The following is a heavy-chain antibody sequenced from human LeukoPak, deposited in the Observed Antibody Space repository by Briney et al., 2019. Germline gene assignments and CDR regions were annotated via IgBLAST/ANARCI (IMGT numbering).Heavy chain of an antibody. Sequence: GSLRPSCAASGFTFSSYWMSWVRQAPGKGLEWVANIKQDGSGKYYVDSVKGRFTISRDNAKNSLYLQMNSLRAEDTAVYYCARENDVEMATIGAFDIWGQGTMVTVSS. V-gene: IGHV3-7*01. D-gene: IGHD5-24*01. CDR3: ARENDVEMATIGAFDI. J-gene: IGHJ3*02. CDR1: GFTFSSYW. CDR2: IKQDGSGK.